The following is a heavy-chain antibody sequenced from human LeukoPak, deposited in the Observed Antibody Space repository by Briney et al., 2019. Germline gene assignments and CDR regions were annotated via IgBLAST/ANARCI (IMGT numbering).Heavy chain of an antibody. D-gene: IGHD5-12*01. V-gene: IGHV3-30*02. CDR1: GFTFSIYG. CDR2: IRFDGSIT. J-gene: IGHJ4*02. CDR3: VKDIKTKSGYDLGDY. Sequence: GGSLRLSCAASGFTFSIYGMSWVRQAPGKGLEWVAFIRFDGSITYYTDSVKARFTISRDNSKDTLYLQMNSLRIEDTAIYYCVKDIKTKSGYDLGDYWGQGTLVTV.